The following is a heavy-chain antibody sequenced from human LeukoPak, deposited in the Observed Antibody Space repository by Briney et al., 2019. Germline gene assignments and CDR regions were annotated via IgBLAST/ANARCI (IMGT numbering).Heavy chain of an antibody. V-gene: IGHV4-34*01. CDR3: ARVRGYSSSHIEYYFDY. Sequence: SETLSLTCAVYGGSFSGYYWSWIRQPPGKGLEWIGEINHSGSTNYNPSLKSRVTISVDTSKNQFSLKLSSVTAADTAVYYCARVRGYSSSHIEYYFDYWGQGTLVTVSS. CDR2: INHSGST. J-gene: IGHJ4*02. CDR1: GGSFSGYY. D-gene: IGHD6-13*01.